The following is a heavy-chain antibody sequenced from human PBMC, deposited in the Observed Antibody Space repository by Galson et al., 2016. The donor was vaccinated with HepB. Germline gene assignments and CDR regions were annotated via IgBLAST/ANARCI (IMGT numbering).Heavy chain of an antibody. V-gene: IGHV3-7*01. J-gene: IGHJ4*02. CDR3: ASAPAATESDY. CDR1: GFTFSGYW. D-gene: IGHD6-25*01. Sequence: SLRLSCAASGFTFSGYWMTWVRQAPGKGLEWVANIKQDGSEKNYVDSVKGRFTISRDNAKNLVYLQMNSLRAEDTAMYYGASAPAATESDYWGQGTLVTVSP. CDR2: IKQDGSEK.